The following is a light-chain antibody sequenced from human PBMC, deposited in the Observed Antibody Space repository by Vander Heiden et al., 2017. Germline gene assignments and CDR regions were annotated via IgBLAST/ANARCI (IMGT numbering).Light chain of an antibody. CDR1: SSDVGGYNS. Sequence: QSALTQPASVSASPGPSITLSCTGTSSDVGGYNSVSWYQQYPGKAPKVIIYDVTNRPSGVSNRLSGSKSGNTASLIISGLQAEDEADYYCSSYTSSNTLVFGGGTKLTVL. V-gene: IGLV2-14*01. J-gene: IGLJ2*01. CDR3: SSYTSSNTLV. CDR2: DVT.